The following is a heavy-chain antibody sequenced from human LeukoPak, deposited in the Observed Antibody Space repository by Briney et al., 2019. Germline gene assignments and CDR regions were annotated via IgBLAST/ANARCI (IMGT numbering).Heavy chain of an antibody. D-gene: IGHD3-16*01. J-gene: IGHJ4*02. CDR3: AKDDHGNYGTIGY. V-gene: IGHV3-9*01. CDR2: IGYNSRAL. Sequence: GRSLRLSCVTSGFTFDDYAIHWVRQAPGEGLEWVSGIGYNSRALDYVDSVKGRFTISRDNARKSVYLQMDSLRPEDTALYYCAKDDHGNYGTIGYWGQGTVVTVSS. CDR1: GFTFDDYA.